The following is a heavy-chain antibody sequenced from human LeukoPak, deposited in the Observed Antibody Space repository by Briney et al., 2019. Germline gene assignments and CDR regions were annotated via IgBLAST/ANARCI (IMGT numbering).Heavy chain of an antibody. CDR3: AAFIATKLDN. J-gene: IGHJ4*02. CDR1: GGSISSYY. Sequence: ASETLSLTCTVSGGSISSYYWSWIRQPPGKGLEWIGYIYYSGSTNYNPSLKSRVTISVDTSKNQFSLKLSSVTAADTAVYHCAAFIATKLDNWGQGILVTVSS. D-gene: IGHD2-15*01. CDR2: IYYSGST. V-gene: IGHV4-59*12.